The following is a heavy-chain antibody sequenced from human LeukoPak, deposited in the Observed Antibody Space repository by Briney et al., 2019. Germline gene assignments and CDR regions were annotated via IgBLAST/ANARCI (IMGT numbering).Heavy chain of an antibody. CDR3: ARGSGWYPH. CDR2: ISDSGDT. CDR1: GGSVGSNY. D-gene: IGHD6-13*01. J-gene: IGHJ1*01. V-gene: IGHV4-59*02. Sequence: SETLSLTCSVSGGSVGSNYWSWVRQPPGKGLEWIGYISDSGDTKYNPSLRSRLSMSVDTSKNQCSLMLTSVTAADTAVYYCARGSGWYPHWGQGTLVTVSS.